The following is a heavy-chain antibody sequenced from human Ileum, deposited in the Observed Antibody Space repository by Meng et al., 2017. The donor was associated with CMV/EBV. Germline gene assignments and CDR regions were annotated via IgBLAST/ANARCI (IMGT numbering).Heavy chain of an antibody. Sequence: GESLKISCAASGFTFSDYDMSWIRQAPGKGLEWVSYISSSGSTIYYADSVKGRFTISRDNAKNSLYLQMNSLKAEDTTVYYCARGVLPYYDFWSGYYTFPDAFDIWGQGTMVTVSS. J-gene: IGHJ3*02. CDR2: ISSSGSTI. CDR1: GFTFSDYD. D-gene: IGHD3-3*01. CDR3: ARGVLPYYDFWSGYYTFPDAFDI. V-gene: IGHV3-11*04.